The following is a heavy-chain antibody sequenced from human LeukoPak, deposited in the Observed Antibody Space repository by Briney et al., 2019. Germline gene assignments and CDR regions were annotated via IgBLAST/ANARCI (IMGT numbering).Heavy chain of an antibody. Sequence: PGGSLRLSCAASGFTFSSYSMNWVRQAPGKGLEWVSSISSSSSYIYYADSVKGRFTISRDNAKNSLYLQTNSLRAEDTAAYYCARDFRDYVAYWGQGTLVTVSS. V-gene: IGHV3-21*01. CDR1: GFTFSSYS. CDR3: ARDFRDYVAY. CDR2: ISSSSSYI. J-gene: IGHJ4*02.